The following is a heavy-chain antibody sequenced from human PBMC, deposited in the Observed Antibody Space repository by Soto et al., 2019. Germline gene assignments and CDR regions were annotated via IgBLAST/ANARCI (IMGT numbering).Heavy chain of an antibody. CDR3: ASGLIVVVPAASPTRGYYYYGMDV. V-gene: IGHV1-46*03. D-gene: IGHD2-2*01. CDR2: INPSGGST. CDR1: GYTFTSYY. J-gene: IGHJ6*02. Sequence: ASVKVSCKASGYTFTSYYMHWVRQAPGQGLEWMGIINPSGGSTSYAQKFQVRVTRTRDTSTSTVYMELSSLRSEDTAVYYCASGLIVVVPAASPTRGYYYYGMDVWGQGTTVTVSS.